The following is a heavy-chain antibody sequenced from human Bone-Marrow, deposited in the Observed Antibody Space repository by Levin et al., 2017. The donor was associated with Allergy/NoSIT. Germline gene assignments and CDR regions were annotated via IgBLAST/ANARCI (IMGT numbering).Heavy chain of an antibody. CDR1: GFTFSSYW. V-gene: IGHV3-7*01. CDR2: IKQDGSEK. J-gene: IGHJ4*02. CDR3: ARDCSSGWYPNYYFDY. Sequence: GGSLRLSCAASGFTFSSYWMSWVRQAPGKGLEWVANIKQDGSEKYYVDSVKGRFTISRDNAKNSLYLQMNSLRAEDTAVYYCARDCSSGWYPNYYFDYWGQGTLVTVSS. D-gene: IGHD6-19*01.